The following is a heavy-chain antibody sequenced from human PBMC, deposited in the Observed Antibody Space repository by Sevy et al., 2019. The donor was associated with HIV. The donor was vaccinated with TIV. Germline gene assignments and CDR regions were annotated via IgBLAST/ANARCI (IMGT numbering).Heavy chain of an antibody. Sequence: ASVKVSCKASGYTFTSYGISWVRQAPGQGLEWMGWISAYNGNSNYAQKLQGRVTMTTDTSTSTAYMELRNLRSDDTAVYYRARDNYYDSSGYYYGFDYWGQGTLVTVSS. V-gene: IGHV1-18*01. CDR2: ISAYNGNS. J-gene: IGHJ4*02. CDR3: ARDNYYDSSGYYYGFDY. CDR1: GYTFTSYG. D-gene: IGHD3-22*01.